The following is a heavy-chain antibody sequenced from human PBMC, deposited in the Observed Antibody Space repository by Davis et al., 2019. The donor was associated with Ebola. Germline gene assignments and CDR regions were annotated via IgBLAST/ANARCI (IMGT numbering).Heavy chain of an antibody. D-gene: IGHD4-11*01. CDR2: IYYSGST. J-gene: IGHJ5*02. CDR3: ARYTVRWFDP. V-gene: IGHV4-59*01. Sequence: PGGSLRLSCTVSGGSISSYYWSWIRQPPGKGLEWIGYIYYSGSTNYNPSLKNRVTISVDTSKNQFSLKLSSVTAADTAVYYCARYTVRWFDPWGQGTLVTVSS. CDR1: GGSISSYY.